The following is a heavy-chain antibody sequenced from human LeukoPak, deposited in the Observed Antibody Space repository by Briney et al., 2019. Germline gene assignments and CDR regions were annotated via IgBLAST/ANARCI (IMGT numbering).Heavy chain of an antibody. D-gene: IGHD2-21*02. CDR3: ARTVTARGWGFDF. V-gene: IGHV4-59*01. Sequence: SETLSLTCTVSGVSINSYYWSWIRQPPGKGLEWIGYVSYTGNTNYNPSLKSRITISIETSKSQFSLRPSSVAAADTAVYFCARTVTARGWGFDFWGQGTQVTVSS. CDR1: GVSINSYY. J-gene: IGHJ4*02. CDR2: VSYTGNT.